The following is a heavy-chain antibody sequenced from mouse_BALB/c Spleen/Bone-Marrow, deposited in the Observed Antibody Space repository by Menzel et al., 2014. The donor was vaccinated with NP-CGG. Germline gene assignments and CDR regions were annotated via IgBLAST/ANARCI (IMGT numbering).Heavy chain of an antibody. V-gene: IGHV5-6-4*01. CDR2: TSSGGSYT. Sequence: EVKLVESGGGLVKPGGSLKLSCAASGFTFSSYTMSWVRQTPEKRLEWVATTSSGGSYTYYPDSVKGRFTVSRANAKNTLYLQMSSLKSEDTAMYYCTRDDYDGAWFAYWGQGTLVTVSA. J-gene: IGHJ3*01. D-gene: IGHD2-4*01. CDR3: TRDDYDGAWFAY. CDR1: GFTFSSYT.